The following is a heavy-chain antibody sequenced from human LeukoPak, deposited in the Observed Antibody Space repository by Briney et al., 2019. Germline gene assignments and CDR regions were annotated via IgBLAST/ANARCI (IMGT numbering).Heavy chain of an antibody. CDR3: ARGNVVGATRPFDY. CDR2: IGSNGDST. V-gene: IGHV3-64*01. J-gene: IGHJ4*02. Sequence: GGSLRLSCAGSGFTFSNYATYWVRQAPGKGLENVAGIGSNGDSTYYANSVKGRFTISRDNSKNTLFLQMGRMRAEDMAVYYCARGNVVGATRPFDYWGQGNLVTVSS. CDR1: GFTFSNYA. D-gene: IGHD1-26*01.